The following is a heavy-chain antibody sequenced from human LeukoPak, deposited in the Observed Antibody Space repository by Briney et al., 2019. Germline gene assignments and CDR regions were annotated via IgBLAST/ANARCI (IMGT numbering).Heavy chain of an antibody. J-gene: IGHJ4*02. V-gene: IGHV3-53*01. CDR2: IYSDGRT. CDR3: ARGGGLLVAATFDY. Sequence: PGGSLRLSCAAPGFTVSSNYMSWVRQAPGKGLEWVSVIYSDGRTYYADSVKGRFTISRDKSKNTLYLQMNSLRAEDTAVYYCARGGGLLVAATFDYWGQGTLVTVSS. CDR1: GFTVSSNY. D-gene: IGHD2-15*01.